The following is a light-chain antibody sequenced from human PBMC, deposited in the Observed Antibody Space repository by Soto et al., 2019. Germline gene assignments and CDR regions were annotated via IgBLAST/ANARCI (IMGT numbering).Light chain of an antibody. CDR2: DAS. J-gene: IGKJ1*01. V-gene: IGKV1-5*01. CDR3: QQYSSYSRT. CDR1: QSISSW. Sequence: DIPMTQSPSTLSASVGDRATITCRASQSISSWLAWYQQKPGKAPELLIYDASSLESGVPSRFSGSGSGTEFTLTISSLQPDDFATYYCQQYSSYSRTFGHGTKVEIK.